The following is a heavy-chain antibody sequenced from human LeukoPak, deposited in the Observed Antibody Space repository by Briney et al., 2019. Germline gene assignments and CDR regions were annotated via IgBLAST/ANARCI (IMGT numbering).Heavy chain of an antibody. CDR2: ISSTGGTA. CDR3: ARRAGAYSHPYDY. D-gene: IGHD4/OR15-4a*01. V-gene: IGHV3-23*01. Sequence: GGTLRLSCAASGFTFSSFGMSWVRQAPGKGLEWVSAISSTGGTAYYADSVKGRFTISRDNSKNTLYLQMNSLRAEDTAVYYCARRAGAYSHPYDYWGQGTLVTVSS. CDR1: GFTFSSFG. J-gene: IGHJ4*02.